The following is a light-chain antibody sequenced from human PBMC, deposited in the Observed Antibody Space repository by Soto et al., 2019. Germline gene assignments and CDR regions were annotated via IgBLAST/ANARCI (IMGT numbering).Light chain of an antibody. CDR1: SSNIGAGYD. J-gene: IGLJ2*01. CDR3: QSYDSSLRGSEV. V-gene: IGLV1-40*01. CDR2: GNS. Sequence: QSVLTQPPSVSGAPGQRVTISCTGSSSNIGAGYDVHWYQQLPGTAPKLLIYGNSNRPSGVPDRFSGSKSGTSASLAITGLQDADEADYYCQSYDSSLRGSEVFGGGTKLTVL.